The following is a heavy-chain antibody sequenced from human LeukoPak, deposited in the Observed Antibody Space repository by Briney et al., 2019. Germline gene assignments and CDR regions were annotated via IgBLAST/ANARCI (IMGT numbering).Heavy chain of an antibody. CDR3: AFVVVPADDAFDI. V-gene: IGHV3-48*04. CDR2: ISSSSSTI. J-gene: IGHJ3*02. CDR1: GFTFSSYS. Sequence: QSGGSLRLSCAASGFTFSSYSMNWVRQAPGKGLEWVSYISSSSSTIYYADSVKGRFTISRDNAKNTLYLQMNSLRAEDTAVYYCAFVVVPADDAFDIWGQGTMVTVSS. D-gene: IGHD2-2*01.